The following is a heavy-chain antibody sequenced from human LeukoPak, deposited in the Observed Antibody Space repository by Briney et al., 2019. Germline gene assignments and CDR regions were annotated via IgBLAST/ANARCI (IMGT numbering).Heavy chain of an antibody. J-gene: IGHJ5*02. D-gene: IGHD3-10*01. CDR2: MNYNSGNT. CDR3: ARGTYYYGSGSYYGRVDNWFDP. Sequence: GASVKVSCKASGYTFTSFDINWVRQATGQGLEWMGWMNYNSGNTGYAQKFQGRVIMTRNMSISTAYMELSSLRSEDTAVYYCARGTYYYGSGSYYGRVDNWFDPWGQGTLVTVSS. CDR1: GYTFTSFD. V-gene: IGHV1-8*01.